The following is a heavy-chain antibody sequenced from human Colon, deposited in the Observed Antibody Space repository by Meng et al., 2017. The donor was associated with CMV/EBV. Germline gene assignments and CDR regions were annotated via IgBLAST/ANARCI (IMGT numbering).Heavy chain of an antibody. V-gene: IGHV3-21*03. Sequence: GESLKISCAASGFMFSSYSMNWVRQAPGKGLEWVSSISRDSSYTFYADSVKGRFTISRDNARDSLYLQMSSLRDEDTAVYYCARANPRPDPHYYESSGYVVWGQGTMVTVSS. CDR1: GFMFSSYS. CDR2: ISRDSSYT. J-gene: IGHJ3*01. CDR3: ARANPRPDPHYYESSGYVV. D-gene: IGHD3-22*01.